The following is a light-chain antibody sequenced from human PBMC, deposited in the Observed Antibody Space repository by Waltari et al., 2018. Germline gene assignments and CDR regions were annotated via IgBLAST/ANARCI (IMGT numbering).Light chain of an antibody. CDR3: SSYAGSKYV. CDR1: SSAVGAYNF. V-gene: IGLV2-8*01. Sequence: QSALTQLPSASGSPGQSVTISCTGTSSAVGAYNFVSWYQQHPGKAPNLMVYEVSKRPPGVPDRFSGSKSGNTASLTVSGLQAEDEADYFCSSYAGSKYVFGTGTKLTVL. J-gene: IGLJ1*01. CDR2: EVS.